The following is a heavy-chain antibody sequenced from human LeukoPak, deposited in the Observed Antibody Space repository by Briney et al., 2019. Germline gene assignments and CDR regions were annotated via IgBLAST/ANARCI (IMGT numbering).Heavy chain of an antibody. CDR1: RYTLTSYD. D-gene: IGHD6-13*01. V-gene: IGHV1-8*01. Sequence: ASVKVSCKATRYTLTSYDINWVRQATGQGLEWMGWMNPDSGNTGYAQKFQGRVTMTRDTSTSTVYMELSSLGSEDTAVYYCAGTIAAAGTFDYWGQGTLVTVSS. CDR2: MNPDSGNT. CDR3: AGTIAAAGTFDY. J-gene: IGHJ4*02.